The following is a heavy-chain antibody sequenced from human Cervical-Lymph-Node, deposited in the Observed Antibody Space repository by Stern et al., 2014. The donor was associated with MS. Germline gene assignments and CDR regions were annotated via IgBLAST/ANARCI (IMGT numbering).Heavy chain of an antibody. CDR3: ARDGRSV. Sequence: VQLVESGGGVVQPGRSLRLSCAASGFTFSSYTMHWVRQAPGKGLEWVAVISYDGNRKFYADSVKGRFTISRDNSKNTLFLQMNSLRTEDTAVYYCARDGRSVWGQGTLVTVSS. CDR1: GFTFSSYT. CDR2: ISYDGNRK. J-gene: IGHJ4*02. V-gene: IGHV3-30-3*01.